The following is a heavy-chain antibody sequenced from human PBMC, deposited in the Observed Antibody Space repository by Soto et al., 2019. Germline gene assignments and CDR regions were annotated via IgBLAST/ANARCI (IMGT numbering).Heavy chain of an antibody. CDR1: GFTFNNYG. CDR2: IWHDGSNK. CDR3: TRAAIRGEPLDY. J-gene: IGHJ4*02. V-gene: IGHV3-33*01. Sequence: GGSLRLSCAASGFTFNNYGMHWVRQAPGKGLEWVALIWHDGSNKGYADSVKGRFTISRDNSKNTLNLQMNSLRVEDTAVYYCTRAAIRGEPLDYWGQGTQVTVS. D-gene: IGHD1-26*01.